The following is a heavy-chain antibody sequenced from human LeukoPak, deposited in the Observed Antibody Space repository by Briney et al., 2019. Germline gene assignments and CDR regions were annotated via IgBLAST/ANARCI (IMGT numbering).Heavy chain of an antibody. CDR2: IYTSGST. Sequence: SETLSLTCTVSGGSISSYYWSWIRQPAGKGLEWIGRIYTSGSTNYNPSLKSRVTMSVDTSKNQFSPKLSSVTAADTAVYYCAGDDRIAAAHYWGQGTLVTVSS. D-gene: IGHD6-13*01. V-gene: IGHV4-4*07. CDR1: GGSISSYY. CDR3: AGDDRIAAAHY. J-gene: IGHJ4*02.